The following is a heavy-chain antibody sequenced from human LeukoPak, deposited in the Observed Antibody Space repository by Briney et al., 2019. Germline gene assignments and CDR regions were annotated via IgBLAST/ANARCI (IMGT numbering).Heavy chain of an antibody. Sequence: GESLKISCKGSGYGFTSYWIGWVRQMPGKGLEGMGIIYPGDSYSRYSPSFQGKVTISADKSISTAYLQWSSLKASDTAMYYCARYDSSGPLDYWGQGTLVTVSS. V-gene: IGHV5-51*01. D-gene: IGHD3-22*01. CDR1: GYGFTSYW. J-gene: IGHJ4*02. CDR2: IYPGDSYS. CDR3: ARYDSSGPLDY.